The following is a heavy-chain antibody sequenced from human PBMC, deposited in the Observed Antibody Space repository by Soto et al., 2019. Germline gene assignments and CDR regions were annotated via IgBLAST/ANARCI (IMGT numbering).Heavy chain of an antibody. J-gene: IGHJ6*02. CDR3: ATDARGTRGFDEMDI. CDR1: GYIFTGYP. V-gene: IGHV1-2*02. Sequence: ASVKVPSKASGYIFTGYPIHSLRQAPGRGLEWMGWINPNSGDTEYAQNFQGRVTMTRDTSFNLVYMEMSGLMSDDTAVYYCATDARGTRGFDEMDIWGQGTTVTVS. D-gene: IGHD3-9*01. CDR2: INPNSGDT.